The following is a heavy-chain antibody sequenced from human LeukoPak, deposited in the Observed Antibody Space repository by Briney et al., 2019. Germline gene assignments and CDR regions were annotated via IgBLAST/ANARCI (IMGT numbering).Heavy chain of an antibody. CDR1: GFTFSDYY. Sequence: EPGGSLRLSCAASGFTFSDYYMSWIRQAPGKGLEWVSYISSSGSIIYYADSVKGRFTISRDNAKNSLYLQMNSLRAEDTAVYYCAREGNDYGDYGHAFDIWGQGTMVTVSS. CDR3: AREGNDYGDYGHAFDI. D-gene: IGHD4-17*01. CDR2: ISSSGSII. J-gene: IGHJ3*02. V-gene: IGHV3-11*04.